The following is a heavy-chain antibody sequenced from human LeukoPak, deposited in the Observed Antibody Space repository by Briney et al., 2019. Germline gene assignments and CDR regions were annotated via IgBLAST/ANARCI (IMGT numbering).Heavy chain of an antibody. CDR2: INEDGSEE. D-gene: IGHD5/OR15-5a*01. CDR3: ARDKGTTGLPQS. CDR1: GFTFSSYS. V-gene: IGHV3-7*05. J-gene: IGHJ4*02. Sequence: PGGSLRLSCAVSGFTFSSYSMNWVRQAPGKGLEWVANINEDGSEEHYVDSVKGRFTISRDNARNSLYLQMNSLRADDTAVYYCARDKGTTGLPQSWGQGTLVTVSS.